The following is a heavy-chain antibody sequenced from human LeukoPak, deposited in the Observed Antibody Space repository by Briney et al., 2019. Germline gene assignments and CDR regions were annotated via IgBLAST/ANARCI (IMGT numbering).Heavy chain of an antibody. V-gene: IGHV4-39*01. CDR2: IYYTGST. D-gene: IGHD1-20*01. Sequence: SETLSFTCTVSGGSISSSSHFWGWIRLPPGKGLEWIGSIYYTGSTYHNSSLKSRLTISVDTSKNQFSLKLSSVTAADTAVFYCARLDNWNGYYFDYWGQGTLVTVSS. J-gene: IGHJ4*02. CDR3: ARLDNWNGYYFDY. CDR1: GGSISSSSHF.